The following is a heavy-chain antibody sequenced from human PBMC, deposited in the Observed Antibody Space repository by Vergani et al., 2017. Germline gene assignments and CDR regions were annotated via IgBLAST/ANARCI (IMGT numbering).Heavy chain of an antibody. Sequence: EVQLVESGGGLVQPGGSLRLSCAASGFTFSSYSMHWVRQAPGKGLEWVSYISSSSSTIYYADSVKGRFTISRDNAKNSLYLQMNSLRAEETAVYYCARDSQVREVAALYYYYYYGMDVWGQXP. J-gene: IGHJ6*02. CDR2: ISSSSSTI. CDR1: GFTFSSYS. CDR3: ARDSQVREVAALYYYYYYGMDV. V-gene: IGHV3-48*01. D-gene: IGHD2-15*01.